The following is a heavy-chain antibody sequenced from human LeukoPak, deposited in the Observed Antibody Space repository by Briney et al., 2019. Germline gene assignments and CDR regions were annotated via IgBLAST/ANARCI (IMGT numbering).Heavy chain of an antibody. CDR2: ISWNSGSI. CDR1: GFTFDDYA. D-gene: IGHD5-12*01. J-gene: IGHJ4*02. Sequence: PGGSLRLPCAASGFTFDDYAMHWVRQAPGKGLEWVSGISWNSGSIGYADSVKGRFTISRDNAKNSLYLQMNSLRAEDTALYYCAKATGYSGYDYSDYWGQGTLATVSS. CDR3: AKATGYSGYDYSDY. V-gene: IGHV3-9*01.